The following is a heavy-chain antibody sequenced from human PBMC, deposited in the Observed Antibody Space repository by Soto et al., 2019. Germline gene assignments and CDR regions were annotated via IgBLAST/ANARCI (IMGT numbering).Heavy chain of an antibody. Sequence: QVQLVQSGAEVKKPGASVKVSCKASGYTFTSYGISWVRQAPGQGLEWMGWISAYNGNTNYAQKLQGRDTMTTDTSTRTAYMELRSLRSDDTAVYYCARVSILWFGELSAFDYWGQGTLVTVSS. V-gene: IGHV1-18*01. D-gene: IGHD3-10*01. CDR2: ISAYNGNT. CDR1: GYTFTSYG. J-gene: IGHJ4*02. CDR3: ARVSILWFGELSAFDY.